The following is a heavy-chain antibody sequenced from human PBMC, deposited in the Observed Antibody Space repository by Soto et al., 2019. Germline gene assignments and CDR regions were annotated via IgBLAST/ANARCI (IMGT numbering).Heavy chain of an antibody. J-gene: IGHJ6*02. D-gene: IGHD3-22*01. V-gene: IGHV1-69*13. CDR2: IIPIFGTA. Sequence: ASVKVSCKASGGTFSSYAISWVRQAPGQGLEWMGGIIPIFGTANYAQKFQGRVTITADESTSTAYMELSSLRSEDTAVYYCARYYYDSSGYYYDYYYGMDVWGQGTTVTVSS. CDR1: GGTFSSYA. CDR3: ARYYYDSSGYYYDYYYGMDV.